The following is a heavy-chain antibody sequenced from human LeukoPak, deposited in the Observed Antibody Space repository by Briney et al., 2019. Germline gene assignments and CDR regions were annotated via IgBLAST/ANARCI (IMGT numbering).Heavy chain of an antibody. CDR2: MYTGGST. D-gene: IGHD6-19*01. CDR1: GFSVSDSY. Sequence: GGSLRPSCAASGFSVSDSYMSWVRQAPGKGLEWLSVMYTGGSTYYADSVKGRFTFSRDSSKNTLYLQMNSLRAEDTAVYYCARQAGYSSGWVSYYFDYWGQGTLVTVSS. CDR3: ARQAGYSSGWVSYYFDY. J-gene: IGHJ4*02. V-gene: IGHV3-66*04.